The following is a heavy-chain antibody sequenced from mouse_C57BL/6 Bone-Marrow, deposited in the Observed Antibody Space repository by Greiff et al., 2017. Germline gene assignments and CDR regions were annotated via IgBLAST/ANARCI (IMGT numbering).Heavy chain of an antibody. CDR1: GFTFTDYY. CDR2: IRNKANGYTT. Sequence: EVKLVESGGGLVQPGGSLSLSCAASGFTFTDYYMSWVRPPPGKALEWLGFIRNKANGYTTEYSASVKGRFTISRDNSQSILYLQMNALRAEDSATYYCARYIRDYDRAYAMDYWGQGTSVTVSS. CDR3: ARYIRDYDRAYAMDY. V-gene: IGHV7-3*01. J-gene: IGHJ4*01. D-gene: IGHD2-4*01.